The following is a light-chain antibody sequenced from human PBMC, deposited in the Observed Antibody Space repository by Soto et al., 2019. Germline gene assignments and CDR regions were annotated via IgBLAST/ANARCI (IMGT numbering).Light chain of an antibody. J-gene: IGKJ2*01. Sequence: DIQMTQSPFTLSASVGDRVTITCLASQSISTWVAWYQQKPGKAPKLLIYEASRLENGVPSRFSGSGSGTEFTLTISSLQPDDFATYYCQQYNSYSGTFGQGTKVDIK. CDR2: EAS. V-gene: IGKV1-5*01. CDR1: QSISTW. CDR3: QQYNSYSGT.